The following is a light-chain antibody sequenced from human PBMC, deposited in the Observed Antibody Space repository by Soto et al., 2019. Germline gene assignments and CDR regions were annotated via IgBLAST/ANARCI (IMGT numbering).Light chain of an antibody. Sequence: DIQMTQSPSSLSASVVDRVTSTFXASQAITNNLAWYQQKPGKAPKLLIYDASSLQSGVPARFSGSGSGTEFTLTISGLQPDDFATYYCQHYNTYSTWTFGQGTKV. CDR2: DAS. CDR3: QHYNTYSTWT. J-gene: IGKJ1*01. V-gene: IGKV1-5*01. CDR1: QAITNN.